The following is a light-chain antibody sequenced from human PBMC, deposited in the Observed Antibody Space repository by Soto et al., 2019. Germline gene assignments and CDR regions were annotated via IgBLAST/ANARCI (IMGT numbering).Light chain of an antibody. J-gene: IGKJ1*01. V-gene: IGKV3-20*01. CDR2: DAS. CDR1: QSVSSSY. Sequence: EIVLTQSPGTLSLSPGERATLSCRSSQSVSSSYLAWYQQKPGQAPRLLIYDASNRATGIPDRFSGSGSGTDFTLTISRLEPEDFAVYYCQQYGDSPRFGQGTKVEIK. CDR3: QQYGDSPR.